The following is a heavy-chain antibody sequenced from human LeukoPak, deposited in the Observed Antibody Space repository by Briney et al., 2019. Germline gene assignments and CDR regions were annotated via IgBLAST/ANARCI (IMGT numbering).Heavy chain of an antibody. CDR3: ARRAGAYSHPYDY. CDR1: GFTFSSYG. V-gene: IGHV3-30*03. Sequence: PGGSLRLSCAASGFTFSSYGMPWVRQAPGKVLEWVAVISYDGSNKYYADSVKGRFTISRDNSKNTLYLQINSLRAEDTAVYYCARRAGAYSHPYDYWGQGTLVTVSS. CDR2: ISYDGSNK. D-gene: IGHD4/OR15-4a*01. J-gene: IGHJ4*02.